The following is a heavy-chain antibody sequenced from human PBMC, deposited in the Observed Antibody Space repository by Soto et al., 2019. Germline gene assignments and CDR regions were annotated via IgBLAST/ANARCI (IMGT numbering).Heavy chain of an antibody. V-gene: IGHV1-69*01. D-gene: IGHD3-16*01. CDR2: IIPFFGTA. CDR3: ARTAPMDAGDKYYYDF. CDR1: GGTFSTFG. J-gene: IGHJ4*02. Sequence: QVQLVQSGAEVKKTGSSVKVSCKTSGGTFSTFGISWVRQAPGQGLEWMGGIIPFFGTAEYSQKFEDRITITADESTNTVYMDRRSLTSEDTAIYYCARTAPMDAGDKYYYDFLVQGALVTVSS.